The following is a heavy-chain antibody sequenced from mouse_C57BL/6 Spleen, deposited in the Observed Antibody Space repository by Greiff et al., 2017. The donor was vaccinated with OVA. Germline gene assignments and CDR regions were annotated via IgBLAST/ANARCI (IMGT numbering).Heavy chain of an antibody. CDR3: ARGGYYGSSSYFDY. Sequence: QVQLQQSGAELARPGASVKLSCKASGYTFTSYGISWVKQRTGQGLEWIGEIYPRSGNTYYNEKFKGKATLTADKSSSKAYMELRSLTSEDSAVYFCARGGYYGSSSYFDYWGQGTTLTVSS. J-gene: IGHJ2*01. CDR2: IYPRSGNT. D-gene: IGHD1-1*01. V-gene: IGHV1-81*01. CDR1: GYTFTSYG.